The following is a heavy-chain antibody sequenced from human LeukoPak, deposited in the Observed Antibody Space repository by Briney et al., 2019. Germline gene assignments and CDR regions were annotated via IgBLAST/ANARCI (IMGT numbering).Heavy chain of an antibody. CDR3: AKDKGYNGSPPAY. Sequence: PGGSLRLSCVVSGFTFSDYNMNWVRQAPGKGLEWLSAISGSGDSTYYADSVKGRFTISRDNSKNTLFLQMNNLGAEDTAVYYCAKDKGYNGSPPAYWSQGTLVTVSS. D-gene: IGHD1-26*01. J-gene: IGHJ4*02. V-gene: IGHV3-23*01. CDR2: ISGSGDST. CDR1: GFTFSDYN.